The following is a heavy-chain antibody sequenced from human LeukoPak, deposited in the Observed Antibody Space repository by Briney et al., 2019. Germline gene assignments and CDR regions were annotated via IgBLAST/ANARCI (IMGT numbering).Heavy chain of an antibody. D-gene: IGHD5-18*01. CDR1: GFTFSSYG. Sequence: GGSLRLSCAVSGFTFSSYGMHWVRQAPGKGLEWVAFIRYHGSDKYDADSVKGRFTISRDNSKNTLYLQMNSLRAEDTAVYYCAKDQDGGGGYGLFTFDYWGQGTLVTVSS. J-gene: IGHJ4*02. CDR2: IRYHGSDK. V-gene: IGHV3-30*02. CDR3: AKDQDGGGGYGLFTFDY.